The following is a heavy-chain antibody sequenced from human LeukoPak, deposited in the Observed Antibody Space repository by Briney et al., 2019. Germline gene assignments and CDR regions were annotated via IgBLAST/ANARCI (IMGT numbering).Heavy chain of an antibody. CDR2: ISSNGGST. D-gene: IGHD3-22*01. CDR3: ARGSPDYYDTPNAFDI. Sequence: GGSLRLSCAASGFTFSSYAMHWVRQAPGKGLEYVSAISSNGGSTYYANSVKGRFTISRDNSKNTLYLQMGSLRAEDMAVYYCARGSPDYYDTPNAFDIWGQRTMVTVSS. J-gene: IGHJ3*02. CDR1: GFTFSSYA. V-gene: IGHV3-64*01.